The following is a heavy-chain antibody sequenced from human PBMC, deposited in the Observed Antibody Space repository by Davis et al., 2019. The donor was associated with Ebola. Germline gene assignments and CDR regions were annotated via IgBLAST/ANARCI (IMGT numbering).Heavy chain of an antibody. D-gene: IGHD3-22*01. CDR2: ISSSSSTI. Sequence: PGGSLRLSCAASGFTFSSYSMNWVRQAPGKGLEWVSYISSSSSTIYYADSVKGRFTISRDNAKNSLYLQMNSLRDEDTAVYFCARDYYDSSGYYFRGGYWGQGTLVTVSS. V-gene: IGHV3-48*02. CDR3: ARDYYDSSGYYFRGGY. CDR1: GFTFSSYS. J-gene: IGHJ4*02.